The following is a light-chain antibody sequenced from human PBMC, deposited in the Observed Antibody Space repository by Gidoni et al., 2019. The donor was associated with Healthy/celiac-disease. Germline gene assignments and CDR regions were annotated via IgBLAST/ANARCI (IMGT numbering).Light chain of an antibody. CDR3: QQRLT. CDR1: QSIRSY. J-gene: IGKJ5*01. CDR2: AAS. Sequence: DIQMTQSPSSLSASVGDRVTITCRASQSIRSYLNWYQQKPGKAPKLLIYAASSLQSGVPSRFSGSGSGTDFTLTISSLQPEDFATYYCQQRLTFGQGTRLEIK. V-gene: IGKV1-39*01.